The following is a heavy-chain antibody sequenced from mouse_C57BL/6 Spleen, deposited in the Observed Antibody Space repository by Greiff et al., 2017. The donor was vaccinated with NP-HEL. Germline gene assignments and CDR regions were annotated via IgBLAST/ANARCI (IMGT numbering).Heavy chain of an antibody. CDR2: IDPEDGDT. D-gene: IGHD2-3*01. V-gene: IGHV14-2*01. Sequence: VQLQQSGAELVKPGASVKLSCTASGFNIKDYYMHWVKQRTEQGLEWIGRIDPEDGDTKYAPKFQGKATITADTSSNTTYLQLSSLTSEDASVYYCASHQGLLKCDYWGQGTTLTVSS. CDR1: GFNIKDYY. CDR3: ASHQGLLKCDY. J-gene: IGHJ2*01.